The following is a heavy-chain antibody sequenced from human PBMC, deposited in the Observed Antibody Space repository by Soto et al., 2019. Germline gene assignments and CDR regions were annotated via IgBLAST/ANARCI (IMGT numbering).Heavy chain of an antibody. V-gene: IGHV4-59*01. D-gene: IGHD6-13*01. J-gene: IGHJ4*02. CDR2: IYYTGLS. Sequence: QVQLQESGPGLVKPSETLSLTCTVSGGSISSYYWSWIRQPPGKGLEWIGSIYYTGLSNSNPSLNSRVTMSVDTSKNQFSLKLSSVTAADTAVYYCASHSSHWPFFDFWGQGTLVTVSS. CDR3: ASHSSHWPFFDF. CDR1: GGSISSYY.